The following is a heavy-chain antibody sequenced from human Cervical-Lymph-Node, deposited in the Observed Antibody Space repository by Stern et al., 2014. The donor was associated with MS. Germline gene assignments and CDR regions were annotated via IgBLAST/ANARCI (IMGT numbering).Heavy chain of an antibody. CDR3: ARDSSKGGSNY. J-gene: IGHJ4*02. Sequence: VQLVQSGGGVVQPGRSLRLACAASGFTFSSYGMNWVRQAPDKGLEWGAVIWHDGSNKYYADSAKGRLTISKANSKNTLYLQMNSLRAEDTAVYYCARDSSKGGSNYWGQGTLVTVSS. V-gene: IGHV3-33*01. CDR2: IWHDGSNK. D-gene: IGHD2-2*01. CDR1: GFTFSSYG.